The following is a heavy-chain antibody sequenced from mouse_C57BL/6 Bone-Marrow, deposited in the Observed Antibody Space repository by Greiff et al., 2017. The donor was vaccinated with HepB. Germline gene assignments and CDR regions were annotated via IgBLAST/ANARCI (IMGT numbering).Heavy chain of an antibody. CDR1: GYTFTSYW. Sequence: QVQLQQPGTELVKPGASVKLSCKASGYTFTSYWMHWVKQRPGQGLEWIGNINPSNGGTNYNEKFKSKATLTVDKSSSTAYMQLSSLTSEDSAVYYCAREDYYGSSRMAWFAYWGQGTLVTVSA. J-gene: IGHJ3*01. CDR2: INPSNGGT. D-gene: IGHD1-1*01. CDR3: AREDYYGSSRMAWFAY. V-gene: IGHV1-53*01.